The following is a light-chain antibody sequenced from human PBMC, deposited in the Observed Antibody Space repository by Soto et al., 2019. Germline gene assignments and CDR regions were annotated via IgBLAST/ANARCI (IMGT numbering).Light chain of an antibody. J-gene: IGLJ3*02. CDR3: QTWSTDIRV. Sequence: QPVLTQPPSASASLGASVKLTCTLSSGHNSYAIAWHQQQPEKGPRYLMTLNSDGSHSNGDGIPDRFSGSSSGAERYLTISSIQSEDEADYYCQTWSTDIRVFGGGTKLTVL. V-gene: IGLV4-69*01. CDR1: SGHNSYA. CDR2: LNSDGSH.